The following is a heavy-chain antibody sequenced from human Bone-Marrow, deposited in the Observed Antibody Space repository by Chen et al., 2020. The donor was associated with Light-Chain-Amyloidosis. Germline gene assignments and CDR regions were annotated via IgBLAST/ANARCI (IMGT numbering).Heavy chain of an antibody. Sequence: QVQLQQWGAGLLKPSETLSLTCAVYVGSFSAYYWSWVRQPPGKGLEWIGEVTHTGSTSYNPSVESRVTMSLDISKNQFSRKLTSVTAADTAVYYCARNGHYSIDSWGQGTLVTVSS. D-gene: IGHD2-15*01. CDR1: VGSFSAYY. V-gene: IGHV4-34*01. CDR3: ARNGHYSIDS. CDR2: VTHTGST. J-gene: IGHJ4*02.